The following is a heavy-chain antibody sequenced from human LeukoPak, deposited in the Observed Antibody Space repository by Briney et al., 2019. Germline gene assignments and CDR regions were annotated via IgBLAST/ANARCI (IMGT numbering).Heavy chain of an antibody. J-gene: IGHJ4*02. CDR1: GYTFSKFG. D-gene: IGHD5-12*01. V-gene: IGHV1-18*01. Sequence: ASVKVSCKASGYTFSKFGIGWLRQAPGQGPEWMGWINVYNGNTNYAQKLQGRATMTTDTSTSTAYVELRSLRSDDTAVYYCARDDPNSGYDFDYWGQGALVTVSS. CDR2: INVYNGNT. CDR3: ARDDPNSGYDFDY.